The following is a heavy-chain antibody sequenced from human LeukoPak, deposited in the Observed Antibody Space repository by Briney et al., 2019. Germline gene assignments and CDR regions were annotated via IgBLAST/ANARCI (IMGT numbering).Heavy chain of an antibody. V-gene: IGHV4-4*07. D-gene: IGHD4-23*01. CDR3: ARHLHYGGKPFDY. CDR1: GGSISSYY. Sequence: SETLSLTSTVPGGSISSYYWSWIRQPAGKGLEWLGRIYTSGSTNYNPSLKSRVTMSVDTSMNQFSLKLSSVTAADTAVYYCARHLHYGGKPFDYWGQGALVTVSS. J-gene: IGHJ4*02. CDR2: IYTSGST.